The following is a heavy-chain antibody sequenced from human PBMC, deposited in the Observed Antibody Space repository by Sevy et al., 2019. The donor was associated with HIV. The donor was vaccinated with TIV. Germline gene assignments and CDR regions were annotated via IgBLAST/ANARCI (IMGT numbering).Heavy chain of an antibody. CDR2: IYHSGST. D-gene: IGHD6-19*01. Sequence: SEILSLTCAVSGGSISSSNWWSWVRQPPGKGLEWIGEIYHSGSTNYDPSLKSRVTISVDKSKNQFSLKLSSVTAADTAVYYCARAGTQWLAFYYYYGMDVWGQGTTVTVSS. CDR3: ARAGTQWLAFYYYYGMDV. V-gene: IGHV4-4*02. CDR1: GGSISSSNW. J-gene: IGHJ6*02.